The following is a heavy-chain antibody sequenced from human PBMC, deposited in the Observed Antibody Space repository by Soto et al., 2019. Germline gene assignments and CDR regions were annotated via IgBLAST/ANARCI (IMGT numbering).Heavy chain of an antibody. V-gene: IGHV4-31*03. CDR1: GGSISSGGYY. CDR2: ICYSGST. D-gene: IGHD6-13*01. J-gene: IGHJ5*02. CDR3: ARVFSDSSSFFDP. Sequence: SETLSLTCTVSGGSISSGGYYWSWVRQHPGKGLEWIGYICYSGSTYYNPSLKSRVTISVDTSKNQFSLKLSSVTAADTAVYYCARVFSDSSSFFDPWGQGTLVTVSS.